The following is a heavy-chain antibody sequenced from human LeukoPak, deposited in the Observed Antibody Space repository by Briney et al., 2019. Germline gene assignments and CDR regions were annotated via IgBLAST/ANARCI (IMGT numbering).Heavy chain of an antibody. CDR1: ELTVSSNY. D-gene: IGHD1-14*01. CDR2: MYRSDAT. CDR3: ARDLPDQGAY. J-gene: IGHJ4*02. V-gene: IGHV3-53*01. Sequence: GGSLRLSCAASELTVSSNYMSWVRQAPGKGLEWVSVMYRSDATYYADSVKGRFTMSRDSSKNTVYLQMNSLRSEDTAVYYCARDLPDQGAYWGQGTLVIVSS.